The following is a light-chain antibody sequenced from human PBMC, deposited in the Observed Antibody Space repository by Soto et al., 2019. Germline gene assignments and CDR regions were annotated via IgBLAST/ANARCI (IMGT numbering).Light chain of an antibody. CDR3: SSYTTCSTYV. Sequence: QSVLTQPASVSGSPGQSITISCTGTSSDVGAYNYVSWYQQHPGKAPKLMIYDVTNRPSGVSNRFSGSKSGYTASLTISGLQAEDEADYYCSSYTTCSTYVFGTGTKVTIL. J-gene: IGLJ1*01. CDR1: SSDVGAYNY. V-gene: IGLV2-14*03. CDR2: DVT.